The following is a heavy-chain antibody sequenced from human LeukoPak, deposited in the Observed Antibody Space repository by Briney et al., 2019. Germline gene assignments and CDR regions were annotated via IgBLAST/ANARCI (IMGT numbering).Heavy chain of an antibody. D-gene: IGHD5-24*01. V-gene: IGHV3-53*01. CDR3: TRDQMNY. J-gene: IGHJ4*02. Sequence: RSGGSETPSCTASEFTVSRNYMLWVRQAPGKGLEWVSLIFSNGDTHYADSVKGRFTISRDTSKNTVSLQMNSLRVEDTAMYYCTRDQMNYWGQGTLVTVSS. CDR1: EFTVSRNY. CDR2: IFSNGDT.